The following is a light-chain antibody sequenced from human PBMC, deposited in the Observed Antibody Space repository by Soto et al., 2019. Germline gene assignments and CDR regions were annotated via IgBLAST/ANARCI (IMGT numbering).Light chain of an antibody. CDR3: QQLSNWPLT. CDR2: DAS. Sequence: EIVLTQSPATVSLSPGERATLSCRASQRVSGYLAWYQHKPGQAPRLLISDASNRATGIPARFSGSGSETDFTLTISSLEPEDSAVYYCQQLSNWPLTVGGGTKVEIK. V-gene: IGKV3-11*01. J-gene: IGKJ4*01. CDR1: QRVSGY.